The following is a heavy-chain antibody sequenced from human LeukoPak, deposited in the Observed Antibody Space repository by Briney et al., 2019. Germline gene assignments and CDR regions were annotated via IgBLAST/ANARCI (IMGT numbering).Heavy chain of an antibody. Sequence: GGSLRLSCAASGFTVSSNYMSWVRQAPGKGLEWVSAISGSGGSTYYADSVKGRFTISRDNSKNTLYLQMNSLRAEDTAVYYCAKDLRDGSHFDYWGQGTLVTVSS. CDR2: ISGSGGST. CDR1: GFTVSSNY. V-gene: IGHV3-23*01. CDR3: AKDLRDGSHFDY. J-gene: IGHJ4*02. D-gene: IGHD5-24*01.